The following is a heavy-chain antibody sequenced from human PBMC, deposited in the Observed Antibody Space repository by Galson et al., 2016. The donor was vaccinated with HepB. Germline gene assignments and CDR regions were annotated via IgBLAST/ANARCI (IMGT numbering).Heavy chain of an antibody. CDR1: GFTFRDYW. Sequence: SLRLSCAASGFTFRDYWMNWVRQAPGKGLEWVAIIKHDGKEKYYAASVTGRFTISRDNGDNSLYLQMHSLRVEDTAVYYCARDVPSDSWGAFDIWGQGTMVTVSS. CDR3: ARDVPSDSWGAFDI. V-gene: IGHV3-7*03. D-gene: IGHD3-16*01. CDR2: IKHDGKEK. J-gene: IGHJ3*02.